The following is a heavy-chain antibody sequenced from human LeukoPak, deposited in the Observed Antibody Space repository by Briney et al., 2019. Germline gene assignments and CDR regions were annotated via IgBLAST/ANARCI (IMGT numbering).Heavy chain of an antibody. CDR2: INPNSGGT. Sequence: VASVKVSCKASGYTFTGYYMHWVRQAPGQGLEWMGRINPNSGGTNYAQKFQGRVTMTRDTSISTAYMELSRLRSDDTAVYYCARVKRSVDTPYFDYWGQGTLVTVSS. V-gene: IGHV1-2*06. CDR3: ARVKRSVDTPYFDY. CDR1: GYTFTGYY. J-gene: IGHJ4*02.